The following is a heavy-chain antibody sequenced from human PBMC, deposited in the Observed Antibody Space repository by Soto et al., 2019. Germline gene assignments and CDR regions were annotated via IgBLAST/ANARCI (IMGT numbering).Heavy chain of an antibody. CDR2: ISYDGSNK. CDR3: AKDTTLDY. Sequence: LRLSCAASGFTFSSYGMHWVRQAPGKGLEWVAVISYDGSNKYYADSVKGRFTISRDNSKNTLYLQMNSLRAEDTAVYYCAKDTTLDYWGQGTLVTVSS. CDR1: GFTFSSYG. V-gene: IGHV3-30*18. J-gene: IGHJ4*02.